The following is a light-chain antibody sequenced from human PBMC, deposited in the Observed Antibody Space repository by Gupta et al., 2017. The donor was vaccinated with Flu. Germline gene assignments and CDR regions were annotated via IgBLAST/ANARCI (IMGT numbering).Light chain of an antibody. Sequence: GDTVTITCRASHDIVTYLYWFQQKPRKAPKLLIYDTSDLGTGVRSRFSGGETETAFTITISGLQPVDFATYYCRQYYNLPPTFGQGTRLDIK. V-gene: IGKV1-33*01. CDR1: HDIVTY. CDR3: RQYYNLPPT. J-gene: IGKJ5*01. CDR2: DTS.